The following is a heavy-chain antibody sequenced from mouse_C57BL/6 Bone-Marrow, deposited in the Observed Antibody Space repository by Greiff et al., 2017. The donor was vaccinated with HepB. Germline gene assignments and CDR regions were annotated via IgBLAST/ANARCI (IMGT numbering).Heavy chain of an antibody. CDR2: ISNGGGST. J-gene: IGHJ4*01. CDR1: GFTFSDYY. V-gene: IGHV5-12*01. Sequence: EVQVVESGGGLVQPGGSLKLSCAASGFTFSDYYMYWVRQTPEKRLEWVAYISNGGGSTYYPDTVKGRFTISRDNAKNTLYLQMSRLKSEDTAMYYCARGLRHAMDYWGQGTSVTVSS. CDR3: ARGLRHAMDY. D-gene: IGHD2-4*01.